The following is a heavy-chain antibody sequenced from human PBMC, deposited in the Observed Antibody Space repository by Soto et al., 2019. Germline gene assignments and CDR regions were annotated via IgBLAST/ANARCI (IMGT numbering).Heavy chain of an antibody. J-gene: IGHJ4*02. Sequence: PGGSLRLSCAASGFTFSSYGMHWVRQAPGKGLEWVSVISYDGSNKYYADSVKGRFTISRDNSKNTLYLQMNSLRAEDTAVYYCAKDRYYGSGYFDYWGQGTLVTVSS. CDR1: GFTFSSYG. CDR2: ISYDGSNK. D-gene: IGHD3-10*01. V-gene: IGHV3-30*18. CDR3: AKDRYYGSGYFDY.